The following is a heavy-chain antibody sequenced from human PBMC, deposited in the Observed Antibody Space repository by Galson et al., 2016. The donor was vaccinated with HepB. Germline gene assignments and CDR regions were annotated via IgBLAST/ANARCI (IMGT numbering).Heavy chain of an antibody. V-gene: IGHV3-53*01. J-gene: IGHJ6*02. CDR2: IDDIGGT. Sequence: SLRLSCAASGFTFSTYSLNWVRQAPGKGLECIAAIDDIGGTHYVDSVQGRFIISRDNSRNTLYLQMNSLRAEDTAVYYCVRGENGMDVWGQGTTVTVS. CDR3: VRGENGMDV. CDR1: GFTFSTYS.